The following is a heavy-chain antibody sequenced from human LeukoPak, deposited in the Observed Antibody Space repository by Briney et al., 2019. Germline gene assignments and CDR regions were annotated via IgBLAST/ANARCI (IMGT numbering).Heavy chain of an antibody. CDR1: GFTFSSYG. CDR2: IKSDGITT. CDR3: TRRYDSSGSSFDY. Sequence: GGSLRLSCAASGFTFSSYGMSWVRQAPGKGLVWVSHIKSDGITTTYADSVKGRFTISRDNAKNTLYLQMNSLRAEDTAVYYCTRRYDSSGSSFDYWGQGILVTVSS. V-gene: IGHV3-74*03. D-gene: IGHD3-16*01. J-gene: IGHJ4*02.